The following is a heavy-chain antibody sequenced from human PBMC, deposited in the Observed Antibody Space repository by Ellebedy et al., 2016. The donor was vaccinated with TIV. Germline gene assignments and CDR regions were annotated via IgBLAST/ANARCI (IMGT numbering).Heavy chain of an antibody. CDR2: IYYSGST. CDR3: ARGGIAARRSAFDI. CDR1: GGSISSYY. J-gene: IGHJ4*02. D-gene: IGHD6-6*01. V-gene: IGHV4-59*01. Sequence: SETLSLTXTVSGGSISSYYWSWIRQPPGKGLEWIGYIYYSGSTNYNPSLKSRVTISVDTSKNQFSLKLSSVTAADTAVYYCARGGIAARRSAFDIWGQGTLVTVSS.